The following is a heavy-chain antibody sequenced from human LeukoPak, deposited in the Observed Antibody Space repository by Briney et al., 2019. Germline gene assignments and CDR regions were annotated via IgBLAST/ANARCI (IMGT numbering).Heavy chain of an antibody. Sequence: SQTLSLTCTVSGGSISSGGYYWSWIRQHPGKGLEWIGCIYYSGSTYYNPSLKSRVTISVDTSKNQFSLKLSSVTAADTAVYYCASISGGGYCSGGSCQPSFYFDYWGQGTLVTVSS. D-gene: IGHD2-15*01. CDR3: ASISGGGYCSGGSCQPSFYFDY. CDR2: IYYSGST. J-gene: IGHJ4*02. CDR1: GGSISSGGYY. V-gene: IGHV4-31*03.